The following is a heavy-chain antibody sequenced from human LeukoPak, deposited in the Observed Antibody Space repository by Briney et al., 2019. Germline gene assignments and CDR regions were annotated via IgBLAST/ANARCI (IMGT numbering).Heavy chain of an antibody. J-gene: IGHJ4*02. CDR3: ARMGRDGSY. V-gene: IGHV1-69*04. CDR2: IIPIFDIA. D-gene: IGHD5-24*01. CDR1: GGTLSSYA. Sequence: ASVKVSCKASGGTLSSYASSGVRQAPGQGLEWMGRIIPIFDIANYAQKFQGRVTITAEKSTNTVYMGLSRLRSEDTAMYYCARMGRDGSYWGQGTLVTVS.